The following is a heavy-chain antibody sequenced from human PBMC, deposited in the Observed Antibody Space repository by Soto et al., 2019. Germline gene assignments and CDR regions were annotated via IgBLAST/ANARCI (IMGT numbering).Heavy chain of an antibody. CDR3: ARVDFWSGYRIPHYYYYYMDV. J-gene: IGHJ6*03. V-gene: IGHV1-18*01. CDR2: ISAYNGNT. Sequence: ASVKVSCKASGYTFTSYGISWVRQAPGQGLEWMGWISAYNGNTNYAQKLQGRDTVTTDTSTSTAYMELRSLRSDDTAVYYCARVDFWSGYRIPHYYYYYMDVWGKGTTVTVSS. D-gene: IGHD3-3*01. CDR1: GYTFTSYG.